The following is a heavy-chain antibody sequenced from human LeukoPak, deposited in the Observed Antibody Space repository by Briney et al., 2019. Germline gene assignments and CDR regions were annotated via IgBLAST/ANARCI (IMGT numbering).Heavy chain of an antibody. J-gene: IGHJ6*02. CDR2: ISAYNGNT. D-gene: IGHD2-2*01. CDR3: ARGVVPAAISGYFYYGVDV. V-gene: IGHV1-18*01. Sequence: ASVKVSCKASGYTFTSYGISWVRQAPGQGLEWMGWISAYNGNTNYAQKLQGRVTMTTDTSTSTAYMGLRSLRSDDTAVYYCARGVVPAAISGYFYYGVDVWGQGTTVTVSS. CDR1: GYTFTSYG.